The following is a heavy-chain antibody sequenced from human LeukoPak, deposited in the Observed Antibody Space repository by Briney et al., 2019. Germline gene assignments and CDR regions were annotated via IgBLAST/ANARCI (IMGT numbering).Heavy chain of an antibody. CDR3: ASAKATMVRGVSHYYMDV. J-gene: IGHJ6*03. V-gene: IGHV4-34*01. Sequence: SETLSLTCAVYGGSFSGYYWSWIRQPPGKGLEWIGEINHSGSTNYNPSLKSRVTISVDTSKNQFSLKLSSVTAADTAVYYCASAKATMVRGVSHYYMDVWGKGTTVTVSS. D-gene: IGHD3-10*01. CDR1: GGSFSGYY. CDR2: INHSGST.